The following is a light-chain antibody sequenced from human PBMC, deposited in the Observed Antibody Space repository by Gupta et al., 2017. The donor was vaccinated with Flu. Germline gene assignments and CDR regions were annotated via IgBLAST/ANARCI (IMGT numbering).Light chain of an antibody. Sequence: NNSAGYQQQPAEAPRDLMKLNSSENNHKGSGVPDRFSGSSSGAARYLTISNLQSEDDADYYCDTWHIITNLLFGGGTRLTVL. CDR2: LNSSENN. CDR3: DTWHIITNLL. V-gene: IGLV4-60*03. J-gene: IGLJ3*02. CDR1: NN.